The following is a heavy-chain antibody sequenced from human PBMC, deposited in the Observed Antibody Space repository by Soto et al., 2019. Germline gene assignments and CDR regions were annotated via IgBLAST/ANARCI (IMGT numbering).Heavy chain of an antibody. CDR3: ARAFLFIPYYYDSSGYYYLDY. Sequence: GASVNVSCKASGYTFTGYYMHWVRQATGQGLEWMGWINPNSGGTNYAQKFQGWVTMTRDTSISTAYMELSRLRSDDTAVYYCARAFLFIPYYYDSSGYYYLDYWGQGTLVTVSS. V-gene: IGHV1-2*04. CDR1: GYTFTGYY. CDR2: INPNSGGT. D-gene: IGHD3-22*01. J-gene: IGHJ4*02.